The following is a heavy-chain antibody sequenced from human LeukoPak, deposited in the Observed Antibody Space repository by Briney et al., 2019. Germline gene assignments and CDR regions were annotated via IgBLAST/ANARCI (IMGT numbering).Heavy chain of an antibody. Sequence: ASVKVSCKTSGYDFTHYYVHWIRHAPGRGLGWMGIINTKGDGTNYAREFVGRLVLTTDTSTTTIYMELTSLRSDDTAVYYCARDPKNTGRQTAPVVAIDHFDYWGHGTLVAVSP. D-gene: IGHD2-21*01. CDR3: ARDPKNTGRQTAPVVAIDHFDY. CDR1: GYDFTHYY. V-gene: IGHV1-46*01. CDR2: INTKGDGT. J-gene: IGHJ4*01.